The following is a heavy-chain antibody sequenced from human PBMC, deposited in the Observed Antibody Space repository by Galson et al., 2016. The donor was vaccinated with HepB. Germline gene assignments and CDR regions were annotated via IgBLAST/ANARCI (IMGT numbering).Heavy chain of an antibody. Sequence: SETLSLTCVVYGGSFSGYYWTWVRQPPGKGLEWIGEVNHSATTNCNPSLKSRVTLSVDTSKKQFSLNLTSVTAADTGVYYWVVRPLMVSAEGITTIEGDFWGQGALVTVST. CDR1: GGSFSGYY. V-gene: IGHV4-34*01. CDR3: VVRPLMVSAEGITTIEGDF. J-gene: IGHJ4*02. D-gene: IGHD2-8*01. CDR2: VNHSATT.